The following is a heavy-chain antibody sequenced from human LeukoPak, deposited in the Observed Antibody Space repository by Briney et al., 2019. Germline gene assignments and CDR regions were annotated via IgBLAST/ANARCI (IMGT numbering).Heavy chain of an antibody. D-gene: IGHD6-19*01. V-gene: IGHV3-53*01. J-gene: IGHJ3*02. CDR1: GFTFNTYG. CDR3: ARAPREYGQWREYGQWLGIGAFDI. Sequence: GGSLRLSCGASGFTFNTYGMSWVRQAPGKGLEWVSVIYSGGTTYYADSVKGRFSISRDNSKNTLYLQMNSLRAEDTAMYYCARAPREYGQWREYGQWLGIGAFDIWGQGTMVTVSS. CDR2: IYSGGTT.